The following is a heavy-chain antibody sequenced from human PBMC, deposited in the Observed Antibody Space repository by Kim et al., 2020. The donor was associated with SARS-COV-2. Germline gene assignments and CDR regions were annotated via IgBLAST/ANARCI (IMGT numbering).Heavy chain of an antibody. V-gene: IGHV1-18*01. CDR1: GFTLTNYG. CDR3: AGGGPGYSGYVDL. J-gene: IGHJ4*02. Sequence: ASVKVSCKASGFTLTNYGVTWVRKAPGQGLEWMGRISANNGHTMYAEKFQGRVTMTTDTSTSISYMELRSLTSDDTALYYCAGGGPGYSGYVDLWGQGTQVTVSS. D-gene: IGHD1-26*01. CDR2: ISANNGHT.